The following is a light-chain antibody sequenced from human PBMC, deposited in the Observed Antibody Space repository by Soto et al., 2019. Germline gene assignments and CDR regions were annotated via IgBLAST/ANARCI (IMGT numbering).Light chain of an antibody. CDR2: DVS. Sequence: QSVLTQPASVSGSPGQSITISCTGTSSDVGGFNFVSWYQHHPGKAPKLMIYDVSNRPSGVSTRFSGSKSGDTASLTISGLQAEDEADYYCSSYTSTTTPYVFGTGTKVTDL. V-gene: IGLV2-14*03. J-gene: IGLJ1*01. CDR1: SSDVGGFNF. CDR3: SSYTSTTTPYV.